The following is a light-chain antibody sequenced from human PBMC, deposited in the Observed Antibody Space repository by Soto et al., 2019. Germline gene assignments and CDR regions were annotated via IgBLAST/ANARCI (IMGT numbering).Light chain of an antibody. Sequence: VVTPSRAILSVLQGETATLSCRASQSVSSDLAWYQQRPGQAPRLLIYGASTRATGIPARFRGSGSGTEFRLTISSLQSEDFATYYCQQYNTWHPKMAFGRGTK. CDR1: QSVSSD. CDR3: QQYNTWHPKMA. CDR2: GAS. J-gene: IGKJ1*01. V-gene: IGKV3-15*01.